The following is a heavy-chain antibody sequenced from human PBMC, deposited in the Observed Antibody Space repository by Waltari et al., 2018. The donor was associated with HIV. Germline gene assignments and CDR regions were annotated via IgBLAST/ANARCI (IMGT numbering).Heavy chain of an antibody. CDR1: GLTFCRSA. V-gene: IGHV3-23*01. CDR2: ISGSGGST. Sequence: EVQLLESGGGLVQPGGSLRLSCAASGLTFCRSALSWVRQAPGKGLEWVSAISGSGGSTYYADSVMGRFTISRDNSKNTLYLQMNSLRAEDTAVYYCAKGCGSGYYYYGMDVWGQGTTVTVSS. CDR3: AKGCGSGYYYYGMDV. D-gene: IGHD2-21*01. J-gene: IGHJ6*02.